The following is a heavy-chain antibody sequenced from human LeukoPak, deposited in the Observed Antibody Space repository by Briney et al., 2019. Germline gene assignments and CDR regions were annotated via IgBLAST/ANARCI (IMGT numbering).Heavy chain of an antibody. CDR1: GFTFSRFS. Sequence: PGGSLRLSCVASGFTFSRFSMNWVRQAPGKGLEWVSYIESTTANVIHYADSVKGRFIISRDDARKSLYLHMSSLRAEDTALYYCARDLSRYHSSGSPSFDLWGRGTMVTVSS. D-gene: IGHD3-22*01. CDR3: ARDLSRYHSSGSPSFDL. V-gene: IGHV3-48*01. J-gene: IGHJ3*01. CDR2: IESTTANVI.